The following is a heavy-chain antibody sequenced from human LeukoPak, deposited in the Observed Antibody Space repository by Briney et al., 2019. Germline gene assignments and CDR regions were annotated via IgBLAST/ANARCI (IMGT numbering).Heavy chain of an antibody. CDR1: GGSISSYY. CDR3: ARDSDEMATPLGY. D-gene: IGHD5-24*01. J-gene: IGHJ4*02. V-gene: IGHV4-59*01. Sequence: SETLSLTCTVSGGSISSYYWSWIRQPPGKGLEWIGYIYYSGSTNYNPSLKSRVTISVDTSKNQFSLKLSSVTAADTAVYYCARDSDEMATPLGYWPQGTLVTVSS. CDR2: IYYSGST.